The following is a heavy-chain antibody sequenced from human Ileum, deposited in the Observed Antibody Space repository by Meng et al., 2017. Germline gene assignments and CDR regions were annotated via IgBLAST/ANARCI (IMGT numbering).Heavy chain of an antibody. CDR1: GCSVSDGDYY. CDR2: MYSSGNA. V-gene: IGHV4-31*03. D-gene: IGHD3-22*01. CDR3: ARVYYDSSGLNWFDS. Sequence: QAPLPVAGPGRVKPSHTLSPTCNVSGCSVSDGDYYWSWVRQHPGKGLEYIGHMYSSGNAYYNPSLKSRVPMSVDTSKNQFSVRLSSVTAADTAIYYCARVYYDSSGLNWFDSWGQGTLVTVSS. J-gene: IGHJ5*01.